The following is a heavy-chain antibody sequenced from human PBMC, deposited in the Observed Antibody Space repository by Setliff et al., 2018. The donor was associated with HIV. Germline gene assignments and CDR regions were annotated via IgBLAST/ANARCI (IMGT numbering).Heavy chain of an antibody. CDR2: IKQDGSEI. CDR3: AGSRGYFVQAD. CDR1: GFTFSNYW. J-gene: IGHJ4*02. Sequence: GGSLRLSCAASGFTFSNYWMDWVRQAPGKGLEWVATIKQDGSEIYYVDSVKGRFTISRDNTKNFLYLEMNSLRAEDTAVYYCAGSRGYFVQADWGQGTLVTVSS. D-gene: IGHD1-1*01. V-gene: IGHV3-7*01.